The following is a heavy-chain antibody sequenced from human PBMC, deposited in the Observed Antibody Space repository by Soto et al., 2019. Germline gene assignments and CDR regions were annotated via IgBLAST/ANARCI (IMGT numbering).Heavy chain of an antibody. J-gene: IGHJ4*02. CDR3: ARDEGDSGCFYFDY. V-gene: IGHV3-33*01. CDR1: GFTFSSYG. D-gene: IGHD6-19*01. Sequence: QVQLVESGGGVVQPGRSLRLSCAASGFTFSSYGMHWVRQAPGKGLEWVAVMWYDGSNKYYADSVKGRFTISRDNSRTTLYLQMNSLRAEDTAVYYCARDEGDSGCFYFDYWGQGTLVTVAS. CDR2: MWYDGSNK.